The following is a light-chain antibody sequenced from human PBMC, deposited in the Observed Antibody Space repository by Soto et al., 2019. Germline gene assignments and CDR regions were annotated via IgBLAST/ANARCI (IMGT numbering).Light chain of an antibody. CDR2: DVS. Sequence: ETVLTQSPATLSVSPGERVTLSCRASETVSTNLAWYQQRPGQAPRLLIYDVSTGATGSPARFSGRRSGTEFTLTISSLQSEDFGVYYCQQYNSWPQTFGQGTKVEIK. J-gene: IGKJ1*01. CDR3: QQYNSWPQT. V-gene: IGKV3-15*01. CDR1: ETVSTN.